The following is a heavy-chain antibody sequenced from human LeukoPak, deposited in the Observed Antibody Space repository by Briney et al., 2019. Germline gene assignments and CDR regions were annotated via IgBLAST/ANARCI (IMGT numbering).Heavy chain of an antibody. D-gene: IGHD3-10*01. J-gene: IGHJ5*02. V-gene: IGHV5-51*01. CDR1: GYSFTTYW. CDR2: IYPDDSYS. CDR3: VRQRGSSGTINHFDP. Sequence: GESLKISCETSGYSFTTYWIGWVRQMPGTGLEWVVAIYPDDSYSRYSPSFQGQVVISADRSIRTAYLQWNSLKTSDTAMYYCVRQRGSSGTINHFDPWGQGTLVTVSS.